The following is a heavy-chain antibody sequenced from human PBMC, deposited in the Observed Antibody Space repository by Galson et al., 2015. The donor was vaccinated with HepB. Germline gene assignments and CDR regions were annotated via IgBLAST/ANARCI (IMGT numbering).Heavy chain of an antibody. D-gene: IGHD6-19*01. CDR2: IPYDGSNK. CDR1: GFTFSNYG. CDR3: AKDPYLYSALAGTMAGFDY. Sequence: SLRLSCAASGFTFSNYGMHWVRQAPGKGLEWVAVIPYDGSNKYYADSVKGRFTISRDNSKNTLYLQMNSLRAEDTALYYCAKDPYLYSALAGTMAGFDYWGQGTLGTVSS. V-gene: IGHV3-30*18. J-gene: IGHJ4*02.